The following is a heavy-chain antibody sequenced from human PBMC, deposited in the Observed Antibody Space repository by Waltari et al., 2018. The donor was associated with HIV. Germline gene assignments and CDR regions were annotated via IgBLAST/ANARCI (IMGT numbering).Heavy chain of an antibody. J-gene: IGHJ4*01. CDR1: NGSISTSSNY. Sequence: HQLLQESGPRLVTPSETLSLTCTVSNGSISTSSNYWGWIRQSPGGGLEWIGIIYYTGNTHSNPSLRSRVFISVDTSRNQFSLRLTSVTAADTGVYSCASPSHVNRDVVAFDVWGPGSRVAVSS. CDR2: IYYTGNT. CDR3: ASPSHVNRDVVAFDV. V-gene: IGHV4-39*07. D-gene: IGHD2-21*01.